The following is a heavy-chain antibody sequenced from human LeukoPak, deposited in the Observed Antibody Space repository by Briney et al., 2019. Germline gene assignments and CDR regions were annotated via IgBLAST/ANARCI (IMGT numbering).Heavy chain of an antibody. J-gene: IGHJ6*02. CDR1: GGSISSYY. Sequence: SETLSLTCTVSGGSISSYYWSWIRQPPGKGLEWIGYIYYSGSTNYNPSLKSRVTISVDTSENQFSLKLSSVTAADTAVYYCARAEAAIYYYYGMDVWGQGTTVTVSS. D-gene: IGHD2-2*01. CDR2: IYYSGST. V-gene: IGHV4-59*01. CDR3: ARAEAAIYYYYGMDV.